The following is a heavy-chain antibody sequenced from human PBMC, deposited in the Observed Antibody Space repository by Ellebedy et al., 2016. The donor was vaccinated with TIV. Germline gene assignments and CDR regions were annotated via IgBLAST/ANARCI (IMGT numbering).Heavy chain of an antibody. J-gene: IGHJ4*02. V-gene: IGHV1-3*01. CDR2: MNAGNDNT. D-gene: IGHD3-10*01. Sequence: AASVKVSCKASGYSFTNFAMHWVRQAPGQRLEWMGLMNAGNDNTKYSQKFQGRVTLTRDTAASIAYMELSSLRAEDTALYYCARAAGPGSYIIDYWGQGTLVTVSS. CDR1: GYSFTNFA. CDR3: ARAAGPGSYIIDY.